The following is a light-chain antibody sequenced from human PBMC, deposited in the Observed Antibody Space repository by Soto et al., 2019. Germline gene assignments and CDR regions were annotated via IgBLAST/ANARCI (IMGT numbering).Light chain of an antibody. Sequence: EIVLTQSPDTLSLSPGKRATLSCRASQSVSRSYLAWFQQKPGRPPRLLIYGVSIRATGIPDRFSGSGSGTDFTLTISRLEPEDFAVYYCQQYGSSPRTFGQGTKVEIK. V-gene: IGKV3-20*01. CDR3: QQYGSSPRT. J-gene: IGKJ1*01. CDR1: QSVSRSY. CDR2: GVS.